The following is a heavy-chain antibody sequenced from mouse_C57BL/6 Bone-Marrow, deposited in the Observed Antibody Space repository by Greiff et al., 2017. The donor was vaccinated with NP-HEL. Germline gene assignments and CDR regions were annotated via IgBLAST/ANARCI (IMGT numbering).Heavy chain of an antibody. V-gene: IGHV1-64*01. CDR3: ALFTTVVARDY. CDR2: IHPNSGST. Sequence: QVQLKQSGAELVKPGASVKLSCKASGYTFTSYWMHWVKQRPGQGLEWIGMIHPNSGSTNYNEKFKSKATLTVDKSSSTAYMQLSSPTSEDSAVYYCALFTTVVARDYWGQGTTLTVSS. CDR1: GYTFTSYW. D-gene: IGHD1-1*01. J-gene: IGHJ2*01.